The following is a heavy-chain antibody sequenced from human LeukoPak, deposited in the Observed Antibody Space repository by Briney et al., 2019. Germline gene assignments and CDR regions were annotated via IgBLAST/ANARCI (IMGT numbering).Heavy chain of an antibody. J-gene: IGHJ4*02. CDR1: GFTFSSYG. D-gene: IGHD3-16*01. CDR3: ASPRRGY. CDR2: ISYDGSNK. V-gene: IGHV3-30*03. Sequence: GGSLRLSCAASGFTFSSYGMHWVRQAPGKGLEWVAVISYDGSNKYYADSVKGRFTISRDNSKNTLYLQMNSLRAEDTAVYYCASPRRGYWGQGTLVTVSS.